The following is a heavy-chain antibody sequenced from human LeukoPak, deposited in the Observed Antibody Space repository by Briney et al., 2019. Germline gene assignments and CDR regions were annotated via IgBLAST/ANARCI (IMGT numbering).Heavy chain of an antibody. CDR3: ARGTYYDILTGYYNGGGGAFDI. D-gene: IGHD3-9*01. V-gene: IGHV4-59*08. CDR2: IYYSGST. J-gene: IGHJ3*02. Sequence: SETLSLTCTVSGGSISSYYWGWIRQPPGKGLEWIGYIYYSGSTNYNPSLKSRVTISVDTSKNQFSLKLSSVTAADTAVYYCARGTYYDILTGYYNGGGGAFDILGQGTMVTVSS. CDR1: GGSISSYY.